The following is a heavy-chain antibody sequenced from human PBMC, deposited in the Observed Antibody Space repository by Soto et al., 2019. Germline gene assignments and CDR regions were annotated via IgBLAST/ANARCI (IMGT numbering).Heavy chain of an antibody. Sequence: SETLSLTCTVSGGSISSYYWSWIRQPPGKGLEWIGYIYYSGSTNYNPSLKSRVTISVDTSKNQFSLKLSSVTAADTAVYYCARRSNTWGSFDYWGQGTLVTVSS. D-gene: IGHD3-16*01. CDR1: GGSISSYY. V-gene: IGHV4-59*01. CDR3: ARRSNTWGSFDY. CDR2: IYYSGST. J-gene: IGHJ4*02.